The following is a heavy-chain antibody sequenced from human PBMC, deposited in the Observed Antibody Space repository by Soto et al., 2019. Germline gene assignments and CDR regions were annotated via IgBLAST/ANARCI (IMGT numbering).Heavy chain of an antibody. CDR3: AKDRYSGTYPTDFDY. CDR2: ISYDGGNE. V-gene: IGHV3-30*18. J-gene: IGHJ4*02. Sequence: LRLSCAGSGFTFSSYGIHWVRQAPGKGLEWVALISYDGGNEKYTESVKDRFTISRDDSHNVAYLQMSSLRTEDTAMYYCAKDRYSGTYPTDFDYWGQGSLVTVSS. CDR1: GFTFSSYG. D-gene: IGHD1-26*01.